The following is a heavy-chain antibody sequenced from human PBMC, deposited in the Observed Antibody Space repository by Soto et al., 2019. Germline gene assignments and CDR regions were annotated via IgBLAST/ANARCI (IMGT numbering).Heavy chain of an antibody. Sequence: SETLSLTCSVSGVAMTYGGYYWSWIRQHPGKGLEWIGYIYYSGSTYYNPSLKSRVTISVDTSKNQFSLKLSSVTAADTAVYYCARAPYCSSTSCARSAFDYWGQGTLVTVSS. CDR3: ARAPYCSSTSCARSAFDY. V-gene: IGHV4-31*03. CDR2: IYYSGST. J-gene: IGHJ4*02. CDR1: GVAMTYGGYY. D-gene: IGHD2-2*01.